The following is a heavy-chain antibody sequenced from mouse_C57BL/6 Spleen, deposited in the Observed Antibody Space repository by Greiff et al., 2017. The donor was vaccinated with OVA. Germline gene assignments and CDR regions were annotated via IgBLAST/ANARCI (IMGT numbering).Heavy chain of an antibody. Sequence: QVQLQQPGAELVKPGASVKLSCKASGYTFTSYWMHWVKQRPGRGLEWIGRIDPNSGGTKYNEKFKSKATLTVDKPSSTAYMQLSSLTSGDSAVYYCARDAQATSFAYWGQGTLVTVSA. CDR1: GYTFTSYW. CDR2: IDPNSGGT. J-gene: IGHJ3*01. D-gene: IGHD3-2*02. CDR3: ARDAQATSFAY. V-gene: IGHV1-72*01.